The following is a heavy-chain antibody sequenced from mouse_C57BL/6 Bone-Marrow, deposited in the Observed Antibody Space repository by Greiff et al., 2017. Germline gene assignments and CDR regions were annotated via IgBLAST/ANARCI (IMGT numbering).Heavy chain of an antibody. CDR3: ASYDHDWHFDV. CDR1: GYSFTSCW. D-gene: IGHD2-4*01. CDR2: INPNSGYT. J-gene: IGHJ1*03. V-gene: IGHV1-7*01. Sequence: QVQLQQSGAELAKPGASVKLSCKASGYSFTSCWMHWVKQRPGQGLELSGCINPNSGYTKYNQKFKDKATLTADKSSSTAYMQLSSLTYEDTAVDDGASYDHDWHFDVWGTGTTVTVSS.